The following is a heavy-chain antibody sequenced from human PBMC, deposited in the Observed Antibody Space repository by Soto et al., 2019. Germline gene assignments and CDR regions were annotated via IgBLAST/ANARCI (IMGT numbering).Heavy chain of an antibody. V-gene: IGHV3-23*01. Sequence: EVQLLESRGGLVQPGKSLRLSCAASGFTFSSYAMDWVRQAPGKGLEWVSIISGSGGNTNYADSVKGRFTISRDNSKNTVFLQMNSLRAEDTAVYYCATESFDHWGQGTLVTVSS. CDR1: GFTFSSYA. J-gene: IGHJ4*02. CDR2: ISGSGGNT. CDR3: ATESFDH.